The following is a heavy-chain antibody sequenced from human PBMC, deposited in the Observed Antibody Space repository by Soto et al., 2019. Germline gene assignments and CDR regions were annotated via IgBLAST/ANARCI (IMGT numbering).Heavy chain of an antibody. D-gene: IGHD2-15*01. CDR1: GFTFSSYE. CDR2: ISHSGDVI. CDR3: ALDVEGGCCSSWLDP. J-gene: IGHJ5*02. V-gene: IGHV3-48*03. Sequence: GGSLRLSYAGSGFTFSSYEMNWVRQAPGKGLEWVSYISHSGDVIYYADSVKGRFTVSRDNAKNSLYLQMNSLRAEETAVYYWALDVEGGCCSSWLDPWGQGTLVTVSS.